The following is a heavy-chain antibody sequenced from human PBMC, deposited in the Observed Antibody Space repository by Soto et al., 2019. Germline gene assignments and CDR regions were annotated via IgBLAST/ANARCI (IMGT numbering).Heavy chain of an antibody. V-gene: IGHV4-59*01. Sequence: QVQLQESGPGLVKPSETLSLTCTVSGGSISSYYWSWIRQPPGKGLEWIGYIYYSGSTNYNPSLMSRVTISVDTSKNQFSLKLSSVTAADTAVYYCARDALDGSGSYYNNWFDPWGQGTLVTVSS. CDR1: GGSISSYY. CDR3: ARDALDGSGSYYNNWFDP. D-gene: IGHD3-10*01. J-gene: IGHJ5*02. CDR2: IYYSGST.